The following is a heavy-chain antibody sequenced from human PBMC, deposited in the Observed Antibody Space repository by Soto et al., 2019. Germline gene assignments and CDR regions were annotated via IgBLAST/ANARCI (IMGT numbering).Heavy chain of an antibody. Sequence: GGSLRLSCAASGFTFSSYSMNWVRQAPGKGLEWVSSISSSSSYIYYADSVKGRFTISRDNAKNSLYLQMNSLRAEDTAVYYCARGRDCSGGSCRALNFEYWGQGTLVTVSS. D-gene: IGHD2-15*01. J-gene: IGHJ4*02. CDR1: GFTFSSYS. CDR2: ISSSSSYI. CDR3: ARGRDCSGGSCRALNFEY. V-gene: IGHV3-21*01.